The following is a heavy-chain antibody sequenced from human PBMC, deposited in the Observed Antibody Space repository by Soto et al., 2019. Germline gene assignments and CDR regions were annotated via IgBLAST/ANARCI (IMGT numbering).Heavy chain of an antibody. Sequence: SETLSLTCTVSGGSISSYYWNWIRQPPGKGLEWIGYISYSGSTNYNPSLRSRVTTSLDTSKKQFSLKLSSVTAADTAVYYCARTGSQKSTGFDYWGQGTLVTVS. J-gene: IGHJ4*02. CDR1: GGSISSYY. CDR3: ARTGSQKSTGFDY. D-gene: IGHD1-1*01. CDR2: ISYSGST. V-gene: IGHV4-59*01.